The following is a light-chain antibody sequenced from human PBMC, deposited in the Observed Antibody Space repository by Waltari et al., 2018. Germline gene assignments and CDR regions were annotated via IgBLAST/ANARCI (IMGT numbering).Light chain of an antibody. CDR3: QQRYSPLP. V-gene: IGKV1-39*01. J-gene: IGKJ4*01. CDR2: AAS. Sequence: QLSQSLSSLSASVGGRVTITCRASQSISTYLNRYQQKPGKAPNLLISAASSLQSGIPSRFSGSESGTDFTLTISSLQPEDFATYYCQQRYSPLPFGGGTKVELK. CDR1: QSISTY.